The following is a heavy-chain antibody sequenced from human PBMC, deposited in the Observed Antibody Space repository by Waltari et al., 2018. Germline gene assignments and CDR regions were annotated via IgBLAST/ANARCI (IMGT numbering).Heavy chain of an antibody. Sequence: EVQLVESGGGLVQPGGSLRLSCAASGFTFSSYAMSWVRQAPGKGQEWVSAMCGSGGSTYYADSVKGRFTISRDNSKNTLYLQMNSLRAEDTAVYYCAKDSPDIVVVPASVAYNWFDPWGQGTLVTVSS. CDR3: AKDSPDIVVVPASVAYNWFDP. J-gene: IGHJ5*02. V-gene: IGHV3-23*04. D-gene: IGHD2-2*01. CDR2: MCGSGGST. CDR1: GFTFSSYA.